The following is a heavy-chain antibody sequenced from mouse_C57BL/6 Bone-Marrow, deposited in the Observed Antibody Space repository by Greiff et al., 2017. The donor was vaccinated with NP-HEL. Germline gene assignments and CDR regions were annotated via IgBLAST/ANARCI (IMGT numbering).Heavy chain of an antibody. J-gene: IGHJ4*01. CDR1: GFSLTSYG. V-gene: IGHV2-2*01. Sequence: QVQLKESGPGLVQPSQSLSITCTVSGFSLTSYGVHWVRQSPGKGLEWLGVIWSGGSTDYNAAFISRLSISKDNSKSQVFFKMNSLQADDTAIYYCARNSLITTVVGYYYAMDYWGQGTSVTVSS. CDR2: IWSGGST. D-gene: IGHD1-1*01. CDR3: ARNSLITTVVGYYYAMDY.